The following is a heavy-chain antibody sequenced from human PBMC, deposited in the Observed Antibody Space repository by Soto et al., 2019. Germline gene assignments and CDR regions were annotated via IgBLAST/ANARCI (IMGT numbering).Heavy chain of an antibody. CDR1: GVSVSSGSFY. CDR3: ARGATVTQCDY. J-gene: IGHJ4*02. CDR2: GSYSGTT. Sequence: SETLSLTCTVSGVSVSSGSFYWAWIRQPPGKGLEWIGFGSYSGTTNYKPSLKSRVTISVDTSRSQISLKVSSLTAADKAVYYCARGATVTQCDYWGQGTLVTVSS. D-gene: IGHD4-17*01. V-gene: IGHV4-61*01.